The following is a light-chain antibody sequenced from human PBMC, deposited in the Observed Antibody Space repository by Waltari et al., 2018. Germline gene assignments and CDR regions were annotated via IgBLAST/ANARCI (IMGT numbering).Light chain of an antibody. V-gene: IGKV1-39*01. CDR2: AAS. J-gene: IGKJ2*01. Sequence: DIQMTQSPSSLSASVGDSVTITCRASQNITTYLSWFLQKPGKAPSLLIYAASSLQSGVPSRFNGSGSGTDFTLTISNLQPGDFATYYCQQSYSTPYTFGQGTKLEIK. CDR1: QNITTY. CDR3: QQSYSTPYT.